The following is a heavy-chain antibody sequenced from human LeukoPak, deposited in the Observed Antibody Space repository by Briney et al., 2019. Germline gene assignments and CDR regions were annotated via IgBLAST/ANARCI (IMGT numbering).Heavy chain of an antibody. CDR1: GFTFSNYW. CDR3: TREVQHDFGR. D-gene: IGHD3/OR15-3a*01. V-gene: IGHV3-74*01. CDR2: INSDGSDT. Sequence: GGSLRLSCAASGFTFSNYWMHWVRQGPGKGLVWVSHINSDGSDTNYAGSVKGRFTISRDNAKNTLYLQMDGLRAEDTAVYYCTREVQHDFGRWGQGTLVTVSS. J-gene: IGHJ4*02.